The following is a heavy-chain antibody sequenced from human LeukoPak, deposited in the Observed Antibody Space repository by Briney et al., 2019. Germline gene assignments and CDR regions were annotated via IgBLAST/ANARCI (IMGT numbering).Heavy chain of an antibody. CDR1: GGSFSGYY. Sequence: SETLSLTCAVYGGSFSGYYWSWIRQPPGKGLEWIGEINHSGSTNYNPSLKSRVTMSVDTSKNQFSLKLSSVTAADTAVYYCARGLVYYYDSSGYYYFDYWGQGTLVTVSS. D-gene: IGHD3-22*01. CDR2: INHSGST. V-gene: IGHV4-34*01. CDR3: ARGLVYYYDSSGYYYFDY. J-gene: IGHJ4*02.